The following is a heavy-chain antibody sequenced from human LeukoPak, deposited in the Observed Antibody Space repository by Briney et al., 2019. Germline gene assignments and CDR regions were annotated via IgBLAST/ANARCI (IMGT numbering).Heavy chain of an antibody. V-gene: IGHV3-21*01. CDR2: ISSSSSYI. CDR3: ARVSQTIRFLEWLHAFDV. D-gene: IGHD3-3*01. Sequence: PGGSLRLSCAASGFTFSSYSMNWVRQAPGKGLEWVSSISSSSSYIYYADSVKGRFTISRDNAKNSLYLQMNSLRAEDTAVYYCARVSQTIRFLEWLHAFDVWGQGTMVTVSS. CDR1: GFTFSSYS. J-gene: IGHJ3*01.